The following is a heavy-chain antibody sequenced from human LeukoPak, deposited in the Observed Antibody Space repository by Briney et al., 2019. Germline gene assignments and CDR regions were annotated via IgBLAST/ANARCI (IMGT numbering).Heavy chain of an antibody. J-gene: IGHJ4*02. D-gene: IGHD4-17*01. Sequence: SSETLSLTCTVSGGPISSYYSSWIRQPPGKGLEWIGYLYYSGSINYNPSLKSRVTISVDTSKNQFSLKLSSVTAADTAVYYCARHRLDDYGDYFDYWGQGTLVTVSS. CDR3: ARHRLDDYGDYFDY. CDR2: LYYSGSI. CDR1: GGPISSYY. V-gene: IGHV4-59*08.